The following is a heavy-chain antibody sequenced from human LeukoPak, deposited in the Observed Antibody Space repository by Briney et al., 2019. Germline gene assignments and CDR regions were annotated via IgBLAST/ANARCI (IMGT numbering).Heavy chain of an antibody. V-gene: IGHV1-2*02. CDR1: GYTFIGYY. CDR2: IDPSTGGT. CDR3: AKVIEGAVAFDY. D-gene: IGHD6-19*01. Sequence: ASVKVSCKASGYTFIGYYMHWVRQAPGQGLEYMGWIDPSTGGTHYAQNFEGRVTMTRDTSISTAYMELSRLTSDDTALYYCAKVIEGAVAFDYWGQGTLVTVSS. J-gene: IGHJ4*02.